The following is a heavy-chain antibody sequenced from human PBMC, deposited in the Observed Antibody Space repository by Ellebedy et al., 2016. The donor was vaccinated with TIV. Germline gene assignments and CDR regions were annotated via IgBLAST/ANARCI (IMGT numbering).Heavy chain of an antibody. CDR1: GFTLSSYS. Sequence: GESLKISCAASGFTLSSYSMNWVRQAPGTGLEWVSSISSTSTYIYYADSVKGRFTIARDNAKNSLYLQMNSLRAEDTAVYHCARKGRYFDGFEDYHYGMDVWGQGTTVTVSS. V-gene: IGHV3-21*01. D-gene: IGHD3-9*01. J-gene: IGHJ6*02. CDR2: ISSTSTYI. CDR3: ARKGRYFDGFEDYHYGMDV.